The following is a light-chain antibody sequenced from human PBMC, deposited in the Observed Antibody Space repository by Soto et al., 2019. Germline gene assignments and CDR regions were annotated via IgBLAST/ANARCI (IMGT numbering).Light chain of an antibody. CDR2: AAS. CDR1: QGIRNE. J-gene: IGKJ4*01. Sequence: AIKLTQSPSSLSASLGDRVTITCRASQGIRNELSWYQQKPGKAPKFLIFAASNLQSGVPSRFSGSGSGTDFTLTISSLQPEDFATYFCLQDDDYPFTFGGGTKVDIK. V-gene: IGKV1-6*01. CDR3: LQDDDYPFT.